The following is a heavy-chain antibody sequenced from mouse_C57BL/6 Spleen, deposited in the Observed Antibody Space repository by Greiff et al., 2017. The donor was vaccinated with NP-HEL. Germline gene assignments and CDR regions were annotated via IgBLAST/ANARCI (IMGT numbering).Heavy chain of an antibody. J-gene: IGHJ2*01. Sequence: VQLQQSGAELVKPGASVKMSCKASGYTFTSYWITWVKQRPGQGLEWIGDIYPGSGSTNYNEKFKSKATLTVDTSSSTAYMQLSSLTSEDSAVYSCARGDGNYGFYYFDYWGKGTTLTVSS. CDR2: IYPGSGST. CDR1: GYTFTSYW. D-gene: IGHD2-1*01. V-gene: IGHV1-55*01. CDR3: ARGDGNYGFYYFDY.